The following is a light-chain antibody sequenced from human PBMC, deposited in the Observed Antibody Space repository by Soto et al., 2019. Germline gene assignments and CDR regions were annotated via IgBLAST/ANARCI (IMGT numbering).Light chain of an antibody. J-gene: IGKJ1*01. CDR1: QGIRND. V-gene: IGKV1-6*01. CDR2: AAS. Sequence: ATQMTQSPSSLSASVGDRVTITCRASQGIRNDLGWYQQKPGKAPTLLIYAASTLQSGVPSRFSGSGSGTDFTLTISSLQPEDFATYYCLQDYNYPWTFGQGTKVEIK. CDR3: LQDYNYPWT.